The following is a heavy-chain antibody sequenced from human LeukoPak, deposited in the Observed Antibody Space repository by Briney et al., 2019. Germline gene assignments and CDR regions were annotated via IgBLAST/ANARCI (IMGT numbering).Heavy chain of an antibody. CDR1: GFTFTTYW. J-gene: IGHJ4*02. D-gene: IGHD3-10*01. V-gene: IGHV3-7*03. CDR3: AKLFESGTYNNFFHY. CDR2: VKQDGTEK. Sequence: GGSLRLSCAASGFTFTTYWMSWVRQAPGKGLEWVANVKQDGTEKYYVDSVKGRFTISRDNSKNTLYLQINSLRPEDTAIYYCAKLFESGTYNNFFHYWGQGTLVTVFS.